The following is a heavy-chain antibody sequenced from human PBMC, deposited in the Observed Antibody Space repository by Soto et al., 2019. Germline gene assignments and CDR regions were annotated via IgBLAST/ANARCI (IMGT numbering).Heavy chain of an antibody. CDR1: GGSISSGGYY. D-gene: IGHD3-3*01. CDR3: ARASSYYDFWSGYYSGTPLYYFDY. CDR2: IYYSGST. Sequence: QVQLQESGPGLVKPSQTLSLTCTVSGGSISSGGYYWSWIRQHPGKGLEGIGYIYYSGSTYYNPSLKSRVTISVDTSKNQFSLKLSSVTAADTAVYYCARASSYYDFWSGYYSGTPLYYFDYWGQGTLVTVSS. J-gene: IGHJ4*02. V-gene: IGHV4-31*03.